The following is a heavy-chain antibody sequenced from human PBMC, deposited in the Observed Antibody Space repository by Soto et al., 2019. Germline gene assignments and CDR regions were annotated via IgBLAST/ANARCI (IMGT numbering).Heavy chain of an antibody. CDR1: GASIISSNW. V-gene: IGHV4-4*02. CDR2: IFHSGAT. CDR3: ARQYRDGYNALGY. Sequence: SGTLSLTCAVSGASIISSNWWSWVRQPPGKGLEWIGEIFHSGATNYNPSLKSRVTISVDTSKNQLCLKLNSVTAADTAVYYCARQYRDGYNALGYWGQGALVTVSS. D-gene: IGHD2-21*01. J-gene: IGHJ4*02.